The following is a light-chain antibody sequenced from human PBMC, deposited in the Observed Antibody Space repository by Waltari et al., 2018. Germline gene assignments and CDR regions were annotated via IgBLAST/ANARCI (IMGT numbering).Light chain of an antibody. V-gene: IGLV3-19*01. CDR3: NSRDSSGNHLV. CDR1: SLRSYY. CDR2: GKN. J-gene: IGLJ2*01. Sequence: SSELTQDPAVSVALGQTVRITCQGVSLRSYYASWYQQKPGQAPVLVIYGKNNRPSGIPHRFSGSSSGNTASLTITGAQAEDEADYYCNSRDSSGNHLVFGGGTKLTVL.